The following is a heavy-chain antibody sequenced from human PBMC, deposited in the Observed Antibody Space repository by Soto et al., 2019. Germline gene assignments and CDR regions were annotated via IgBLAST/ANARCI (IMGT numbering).Heavy chain of an antibody. CDR3: ATSLVTSRARVDY. CDR1: GGSIYTGGFY. CDR2: IYYTGST. Sequence: LSLTCTVSGGSIYTGGFYWSWIRQLPGKGLEWLGYIYYTGSTQYTPSLKSRLSISTDTSDNQFSLRLNSVTAADTAVYYCATSLVTSRARVDYWGQGTPVTVS. V-gene: IGHV4-31*03. J-gene: IGHJ4*02. D-gene: IGHD1-26*01.